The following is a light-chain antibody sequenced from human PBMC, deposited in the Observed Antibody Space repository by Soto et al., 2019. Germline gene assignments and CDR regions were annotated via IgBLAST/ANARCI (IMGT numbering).Light chain of an antibody. CDR1: QSVNSR. CDR3: QHYGRSPIT. J-gene: IGKJ5*01. Sequence: SVLMQSLGTLSLSPRERDKLSCRASQSVNSRLAWYQHKPGQAPRLLISGASSRATGIPDRFSGSGSATDFTLTISRLEPEDFALYYCQHYGRSPITFGQGTGLEIK. CDR2: GAS. V-gene: IGKV3-20*01.